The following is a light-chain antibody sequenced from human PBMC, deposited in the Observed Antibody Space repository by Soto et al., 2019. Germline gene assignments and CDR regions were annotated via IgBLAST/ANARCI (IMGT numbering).Light chain of an antibody. CDR3: GTWDSSLSSYV. Sequence: QSVLTQPPSVSAAPGQKVTISCSGSSSNIGNNYVSWYQQLPGTAPKLLIYENNKRPSGIPDRFSGSKSGTSATLGITGLQTGDEADYYCGTWDSSLSSYVFGTGTKVNV. J-gene: IGLJ1*01. CDR1: SSNIGNNY. CDR2: ENN. V-gene: IGLV1-51*02.